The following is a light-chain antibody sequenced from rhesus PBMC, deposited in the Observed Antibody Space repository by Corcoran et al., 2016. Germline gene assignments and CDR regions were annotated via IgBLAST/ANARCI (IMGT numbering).Light chain of an antibody. CDR3: QHGYGTPYS. CDR1: ENVNNY. CDR2: KAS. J-gene: IGKJ2*01. Sequence: DIQMTQSPSSLSASVGDRVTITCRASENVNNYLNWYQQKPGKAPKLLIYKASTLQSGDPSRFSGNGSGTDYTFTIRSLQPEDFATYYCQHGYGTPYSFGQGTKVEIK. V-gene: IGKV1-74*01.